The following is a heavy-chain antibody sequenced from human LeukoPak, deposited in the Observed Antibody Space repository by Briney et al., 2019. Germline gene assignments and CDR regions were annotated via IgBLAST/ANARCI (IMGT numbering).Heavy chain of an antibody. Sequence: PGGSLRLSCVASGFNFNNAWMSWLRQAPGKGLEWVGRITSKADGRTTDYPAPVKGRFTISRDDSKNTLYLQMNSLKTEDTAVYYCAKFYDSSGYYAGVPDYWGQGTLVTVSS. V-gene: IGHV3-15*01. CDR3: AKFYDSSGYYAGVPDY. J-gene: IGHJ4*02. CDR1: GFNFNNAW. CDR2: ITSKADGRTT. D-gene: IGHD3-22*01.